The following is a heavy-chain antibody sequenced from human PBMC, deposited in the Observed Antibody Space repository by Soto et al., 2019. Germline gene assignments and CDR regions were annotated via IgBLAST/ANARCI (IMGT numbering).Heavy chain of an antibody. Sequence: GGSLRLSCAASGFTFSSYDMHWVRQATGEGLEWVSAIGTAGDTYYPGSVKGRFTISRENAKNSLYLQMNSLRVEDTAVYYCAKEPYSSFVLGTFHYWGQGALVTVSS. V-gene: IGHV3-13*01. CDR2: IGTAGDT. CDR1: GFTFSSYD. CDR3: AKEPYSSFVLGTFHY. D-gene: IGHD6-19*01. J-gene: IGHJ4*02.